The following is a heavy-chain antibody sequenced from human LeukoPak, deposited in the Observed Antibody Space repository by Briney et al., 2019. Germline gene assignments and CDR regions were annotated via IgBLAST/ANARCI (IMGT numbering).Heavy chain of an antibody. Sequence: PSVTLSCYASGYTFTGYYMHWVRQAPGQGLEWMGWINPNSGGTTYSPKFQGRVTMITDTYTSNTYMDLSRLRSDDTAVYYCGRGVDCSSASCYWSDPWGQGTLVTVCS. V-gene: IGHV1-2*02. J-gene: IGHJ5*02. CDR1: GYTFTGYY. D-gene: IGHD2-2*01. CDR2: INPNSGGT. CDR3: GRGVDCSSASCYWSDP.